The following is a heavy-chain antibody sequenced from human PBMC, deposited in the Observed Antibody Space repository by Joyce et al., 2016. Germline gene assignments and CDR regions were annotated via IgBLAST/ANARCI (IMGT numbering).Heavy chain of an antibody. J-gene: IGHJ6*02. CDR1: GGSITSSNW. CDR3: ARVAYYYYALDV. CDR2: ISKSGNI. Sequence: VLLQESGPGLVRPSETLSLTCAVSGGSITSSNWWSWVRQPPGKGLEWIGEISKSGNINYNPSLKSRVTLSLDKSRNQFSLSLTSVTAADTAVYYCARVAYYYYALDVWGQGTTVTVSS. V-gene: IGHV4-4*02.